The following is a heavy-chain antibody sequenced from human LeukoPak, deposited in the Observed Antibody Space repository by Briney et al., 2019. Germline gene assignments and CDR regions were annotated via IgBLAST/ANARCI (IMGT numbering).Heavy chain of an antibody. J-gene: IGHJ4*02. D-gene: IGHD7-27*01. Sequence: SGPALVEPTQALTLTFTFSGFSLSTSGMWVSWIGQPQGKARGWLALIDWDGDTYYTTSLKTRLTISKDTSKNQVVLTMTNMDPVDTATYYCARTANWEYYFDYWGQGTLVTVSS. V-gene: IGHV2-70*01. CDR1: GFSLSTSGMW. CDR3: ARTANWEYYFDY. CDR2: IDWDGDT.